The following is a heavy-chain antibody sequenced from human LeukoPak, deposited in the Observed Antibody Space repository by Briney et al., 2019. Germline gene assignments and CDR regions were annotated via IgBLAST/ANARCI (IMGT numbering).Heavy chain of an antibody. J-gene: IGHJ4*02. V-gene: IGHV1-2*02. Sequence: ASVKVSCKASGYTFTSYDINWVRQAPGQGLEWMGWIKPTNGYTNYAQNFQGRVTMTTDTSITTAYMNLRRLTSDDTALYYCARGGLDVMNTGLWKPLEYWGQGTPVTVSS. D-gene: IGHD5-18*01. CDR1: GYTFTSYD. CDR3: ARGGLDVMNTGLWKPLEY. CDR2: IKPTNGYT.